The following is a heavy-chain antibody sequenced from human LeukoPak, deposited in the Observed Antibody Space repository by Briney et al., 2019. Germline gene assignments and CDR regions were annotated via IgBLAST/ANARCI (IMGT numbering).Heavy chain of an antibody. J-gene: IGHJ4*02. CDR2: INPSGGST. D-gene: IGHD1-26*01. Sequence: GASVKVSCKASGYTFTSYYMHWVRQAPGQGLEWMGIINPSGGSTSYAQKFQGRVTMTEDTSTDTAYMELSSLRSEDTAVYYCATLYGGSYYNDYWGQGTLVTVSS. CDR1: GYTFTSYY. CDR3: ATLYGGSYYNDY. V-gene: IGHV1-46*01.